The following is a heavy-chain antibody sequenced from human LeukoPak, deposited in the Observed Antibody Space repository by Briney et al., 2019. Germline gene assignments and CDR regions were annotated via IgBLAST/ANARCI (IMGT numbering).Heavy chain of an antibody. Sequence: PGGSLRLSCAASGFTFFSYNMNWVRQAPGKGLEWVSSISSSSSSYKYYADSVKGRFTVSRDNAKNSLYLQMNSLRAEDTALYYCARERHSSFEYWGQGSLITVSS. CDR1: GFTFFSYN. CDR2: ISSSSSSYK. D-gene: IGHD6-13*01. V-gene: IGHV3-21*04. J-gene: IGHJ4*02. CDR3: ARERHSSFEY.